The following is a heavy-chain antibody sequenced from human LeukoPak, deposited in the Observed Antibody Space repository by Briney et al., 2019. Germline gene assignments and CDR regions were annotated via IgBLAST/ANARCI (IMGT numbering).Heavy chain of an antibody. CDR2: INHNGNT. V-gene: IGHV4-34*01. CDR1: GGSFSDYY. Sequence: PSETLSLTCAVYGGSFSDYYWSWVRQPPGKGLEWIGEINHNGNTNYNPSLKSRVTISVDTSKKQFSLKLRSVAAADTAVYYCARAPPPGATAYGVVDSWGQGTLVTVSS. D-gene: IGHD3-10*01. J-gene: IGHJ5*02. CDR3: ARAPPPGATAYGVVDS.